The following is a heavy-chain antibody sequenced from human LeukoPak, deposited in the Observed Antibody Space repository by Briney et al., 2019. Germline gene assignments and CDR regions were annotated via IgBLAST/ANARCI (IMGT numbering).Heavy chain of an antibody. D-gene: IGHD2-2*01. CDR2: IIPIFGTA. Sequence: ASVKVSCKASGGTFSSYAISWVRQAPGQGLEWMGGIIPIFGTANYAQKFQGRVTITTDESTSTAYMELSSLRSEDTAVYYCASWGRVVVVPAATSYYYYYMDVWGKGTTVTVSS. V-gene: IGHV1-69*05. J-gene: IGHJ6*03. CDR1: GGTFSSYA. CDR3: ASWGRVVVVPAATSYYYYYMDV.